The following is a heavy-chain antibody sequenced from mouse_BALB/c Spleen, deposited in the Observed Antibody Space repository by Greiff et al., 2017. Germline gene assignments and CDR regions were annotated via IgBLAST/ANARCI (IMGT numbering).Heavy chain of an antibody. Sequence: VQLQQPGAELVRPGASVKLSCKASGYTFTSYWINWVKQRPGQGLEWIGNIYPSDSYTNYNQKFKDKATLTVDKSSSTAYMQLSSPTSEDSAVYYCTSYGTGFAYWGQGTLVTVSA. CDR1: GYTFTSYW. V-gene: IGHV1-69*02. J-gene: IGHJ3*01. CDR2: IYPSDSYT. D-gene: IGHD1-1*02. CDR3: TSYGTGFAY.